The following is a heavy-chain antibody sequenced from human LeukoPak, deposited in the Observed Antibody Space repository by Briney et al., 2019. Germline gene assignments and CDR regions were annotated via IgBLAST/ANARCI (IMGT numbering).Heavy chain of an antibody. CDR3: ARTRYSSSWYPGQFYFDY. CDR2: IYYSGST. J-gene: IGHJ4*02. V-gene: IGHV4-39*01. Sequence: PSETLSLTCTVSGDSISSSSYYWGWIRQPPGKGLEWIGSIYYSGSTYYNPSLKSRVTISVDTSKNQFSLKLSSVTAAHTAVYYCARTRYSSSWYPGQFYFDYWRQGTLVTVSS. D-gene: IGHD6-13*01. CDR1: GDSISSSSYY.